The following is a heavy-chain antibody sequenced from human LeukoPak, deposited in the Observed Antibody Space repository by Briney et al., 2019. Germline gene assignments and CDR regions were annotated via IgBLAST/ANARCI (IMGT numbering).Heavy chain of an antibody. Sequence: SETLSLTCAVYGGSFSGYYWSWIRQPPGKGLEWIGEINHSGSTNYNPSLKSRVTISVDTSKNQFSLKLSSVTAANTAAYYCARGVSIAALKPFDYWGQGTLVPVSS. CDR1: GGSFSGYY. D-gene: IGHD6-6*01. V-gene: IGHV4-34*01. CDR3: ARGVSIAALKPFDY. J-gene: IGHJ4*02. CDR2: INHSGST.